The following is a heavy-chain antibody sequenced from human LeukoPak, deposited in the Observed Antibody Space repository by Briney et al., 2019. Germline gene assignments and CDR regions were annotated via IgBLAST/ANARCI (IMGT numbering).Heavy chain of an antibody. Sequence: SVKVSCTASGFTFTSSAVQWVRQARGQRLEWIGWIVVGSGNTNYAQKFQERVTITRDMSTSTAYMELSSLRSEDTAVYYCAADGGGRAYYYDSSGYPLSFDYWGQGTLVTVSS. CDR1: GFTFTSSA. J-gene: IGHJ4*02. V-gene: IGHV1-58*01. D-gene: IGHD3-22*01. CDR3: AADGGGRAYYYDSSGYPLSFDY. CDR2: IVVGSGNT.